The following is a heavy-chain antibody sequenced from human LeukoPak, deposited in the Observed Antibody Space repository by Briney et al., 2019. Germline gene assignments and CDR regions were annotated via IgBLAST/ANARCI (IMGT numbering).Heavy chain of an antibody. J-gene: IGHJ4*02. Sequence: GDSLRLSCAASEFTVTSNYMSWVRQAPGKGLQWVSVIYPGGAIYYADSVKGRFTISRDKARNSLYLQMNSLRAEDTALYYCATIGTGDYREDSWGQGTLVTVSS. CDR3: ATIGTGDYREDS. V-gene: IGHV3-53*01. CDR2: IYPGGAI. CDR1: EFTVTSNY. D-gene: IGHD3/OR15-3a*01.